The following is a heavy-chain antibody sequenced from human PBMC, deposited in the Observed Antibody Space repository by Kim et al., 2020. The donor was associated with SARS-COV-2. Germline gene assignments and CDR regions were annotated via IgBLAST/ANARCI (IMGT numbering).Heavy chain of an antibody. CDR2: IYYSGST. D-gene: IGHD6-6*01. CDR3: ARDWDSSSWTPWIEGPRNAFDI. J-gene: IGHJ3*02. Sequence: SETLSLTCTVSGGSISSSSYYWGWIRQPPGKGLEWIGSIYYSGSTYYNPSLKSRVTISVDTSKNQFSLKLSSVTAADTAVYYCARDWDSSSWTPWIEGPRNAFDIWGQGTMVTVSS. CDR1: GGSISSSSYY. V-gene: IGHV4-39*07.